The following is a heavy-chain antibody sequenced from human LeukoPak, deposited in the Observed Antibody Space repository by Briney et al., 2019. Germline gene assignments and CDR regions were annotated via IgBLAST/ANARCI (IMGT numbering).Heavy chain of an antibody. V-gene: IGHV1-24*01. D-gene: IGHD6-19*01. CDR1: GYTLTELS. CDR2: FDPEDGET. J-gene: IGHJ6*02. Sequence: ASVTVSCKVSGYTLTELSMHWVRQAPGKGLEWMGGFDPEDGETIYAQKFQGRVTMTEDTSTDTAYMELSSLRSEDTAVYYCATDTIAVAGLYYYGMDVWGQGTTVTVSS. CDR3: ATDTIAVAGLYYYGMDV.